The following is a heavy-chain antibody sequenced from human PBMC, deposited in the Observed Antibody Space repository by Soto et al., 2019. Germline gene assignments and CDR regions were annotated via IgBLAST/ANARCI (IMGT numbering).Heavy chain of an antibody. CDR1: GFTFSSYW. J-gene: IGHJ6*03. CDR3: ARDIRASRYCSSTNCPKYSYYYKDV. V-gene: IGHV3-74*01. Sequence: GGSLRLSCAASGFTFSSYWMHWVRQAPGKGLVWVSRINSDGSSTSYADSVKGRFTISRDNAKNTLYLQMNSLRAEDTAVYYCARDIRASRYCSSTNCPKYSYYYKDVWGKGTTVTVSS. CDR2: INSDGSST. D-gene: IGHD2-2*01.